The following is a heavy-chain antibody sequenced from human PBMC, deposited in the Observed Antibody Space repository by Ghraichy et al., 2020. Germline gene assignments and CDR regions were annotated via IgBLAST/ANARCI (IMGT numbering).Heavy chain of an antibody. CDR2: IDNDGRNT. CDR3: ARSTGYGYDY. Sequence: GGSLRLSCVASGFTFSSHWMHWVRQAPGKGLVWVSHIDNDGRNTNHVDSVKGRFSISRDNVKNTLYLQMNSLRAEDTAVYYCARSTGYGYDYWGQGSLVTVSS. D-gene: IGHD5-18*01. V-gene: IGHV3-74*01. J-gene: IGHJ4*02. CDR1: GFTFSSHW.